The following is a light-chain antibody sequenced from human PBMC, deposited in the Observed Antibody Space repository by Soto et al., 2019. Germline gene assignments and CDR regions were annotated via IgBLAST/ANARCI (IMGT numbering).Light chain of an antibody. CDR1: SSKIGAGYD. CDR3: QSYDSSLSAVV. CDR2: GKS. J-gene: IGLJ2*01. Sequence: QSVLTQPPSVSGAPGQRVTISCTGSSSKIGAGYDVHWYQHLPGTAPKVLIYGKSNRPSGVPDRFSGSKSGTSASLAITGLQAEDEADYYCQSYDSSLSAVVFGGGTKLTVL. V-gene: IGLV1-40*01.